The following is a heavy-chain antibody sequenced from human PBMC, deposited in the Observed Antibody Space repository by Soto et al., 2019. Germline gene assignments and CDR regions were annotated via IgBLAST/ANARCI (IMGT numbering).Heavy chain of an antibody. D-gene: IGHD4-17*01. CDR1: GFTFSDHY. CDR3: ARAPSTDPDD. Sequence: PGGSLRLSCAASGFTFSDHYMDWVRQAPGKGLVWVSRINGDGSSTAYADSVKGRFTISRANAKNTLFLQMSSLRADDSAVYYCARAPSTDPDDWGQGTLVTVSS. J-gene: IGHJ1*01. V-gene: IGHV3-74*01. CDR2: INGDGSST.